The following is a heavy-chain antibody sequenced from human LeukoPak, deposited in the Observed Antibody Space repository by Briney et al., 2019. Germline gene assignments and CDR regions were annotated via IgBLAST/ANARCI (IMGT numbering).Heavy chain of an antibody. CDR2: IYTSGST. J-gene: IGHJ5*02. CDR1: GGSISSYY. D-gene: IGHD3-10*01. Sequence: SETLSLTCTVSGGSISSYYWSWIRQPAGKGLEWIGRIYTSGSTNYNPSLKSRVTMSVDTSKNQFSLKLSSVTAADTAVYYCARGGYYGSGNDFRFDPWGQGTLVTVSS. V-gene: IGHV4-4*07. CDR3: ARGGYYGSGNDFRFDP.